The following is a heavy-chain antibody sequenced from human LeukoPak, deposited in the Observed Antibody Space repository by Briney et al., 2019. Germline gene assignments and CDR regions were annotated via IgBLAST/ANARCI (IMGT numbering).Heavy chain of an antibody. CDR1: RFFVSSNY. CDR3: ARDLAPAGGGLDY. Sequence: PGGSLRLSCAVSRFFVSSNYMRWVRQAPGKGLEWVSVIYTGGITYYEDSVQGRFTISRDNSNNTLYVQMNSLRVEDTSHRDGARDLAPAGGGLDYWGQGTQVTVSS. CDR2: IYTGGIT. D-gene: IGHD6-13*01. V-gene: IGHV3-53*01. J-gene: IGHJ4*02.